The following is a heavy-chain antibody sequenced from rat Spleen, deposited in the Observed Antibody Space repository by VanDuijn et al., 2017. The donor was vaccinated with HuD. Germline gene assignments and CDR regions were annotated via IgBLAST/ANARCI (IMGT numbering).Heavy chain of an antibody. CDR1: GLTFSTYS. Sequence: EVQLAKFGGGLVQSGRSLKLSCAASGLTFSTYSMAWVPQAPPKGLEWVEYISTGAGNTYYRDSVEGRFTISRDNAKSTLYRQMDSLRSEDTANYDCARSIFDYWGRGGMVRVS. V-gene: IGHV5-25*01. J-gene: IGHJ2*01. CDR2: ISTGAGNT. CDR3: ARSIFDY.